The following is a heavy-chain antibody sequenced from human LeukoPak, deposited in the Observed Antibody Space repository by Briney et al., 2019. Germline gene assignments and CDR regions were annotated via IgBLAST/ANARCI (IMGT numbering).Heavy chain of an antibody. CDR1: GGTFGSYA. V-gene: IGHV1-69*13. J-gene: IGHJ6*02. CDR2: ILPSFGAT. Sequence: ASVKVSCKASGGTFGSYAISWVRQAPGQGLEWMGGILPSFGATKYSQKFQDRVTITADVSTTTVYMDLTSLSSEDTALYYCARPLNTMVRGITTATDFFSYAMDVWGQGTAVTVSS. D-gene: IGHD3-10*01. CDR3: ARPLNTMVRGITTATDFFSYAMDV.